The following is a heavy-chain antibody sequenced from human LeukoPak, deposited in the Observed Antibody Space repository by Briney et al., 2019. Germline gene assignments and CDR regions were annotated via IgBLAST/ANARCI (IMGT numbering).Heavy chain of an antibody. J-gene: IGHJ4*02. D-gene: IGHD5-18*01. V-gene: IGHV3-48*04. CDR2: ISSSSSTI. CDR3: ARDQEKYSYGYGIDY. Sequence: GGSLRLSCAASGFTVSSNYMNWVRQAPGKGLEWVSYISSSSSTIYYADSVKGRFTISRDNAKNSLYLQMNSLRAEDTAVYYCARDQEKYSYGYGIDYWGQGTLVTVSS. CDR1: GFTVSSNY.